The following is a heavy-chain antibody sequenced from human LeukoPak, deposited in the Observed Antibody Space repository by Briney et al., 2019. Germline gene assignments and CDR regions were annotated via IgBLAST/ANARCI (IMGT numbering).Heavy chain of an antibody. V-gene: IGHV1-18*01. CDR1: GYIFISYG. Sequence: ASVKVSCKASGYIFISYGISWVRQAPGQGLEWMGWISAFNGDTNYAQKSQGRVSMTTDTSTTTAYMELRNLRSDDTAVYYCARGDYYGSGGSFDYWGQGTLVTVSS. J-gene: IGHJ4*02. CDR2: ISAFNGDT. CDR3: ARGDYYGSGGSFDY. D-gene: IGHD3-10*01.